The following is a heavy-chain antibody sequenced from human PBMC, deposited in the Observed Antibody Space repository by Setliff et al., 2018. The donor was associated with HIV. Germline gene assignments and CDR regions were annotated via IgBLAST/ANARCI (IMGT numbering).Heavy chain of an antibody. CDR1: GFTFSSYG. J-gene: IGHJ3*02. CDR2: ISGRDGRT. D-gene: IGHD3-22*01. CDR3: ARDNYYFDNSGYPVDAFDI. V-gene: IGHV3-23*01. Sequence: GGSLRLSCAAFGFTFSSYGMSWVRQAPGKGLEWVSTISGRDGRTYYADSVKGRFTISRDSSKNTLYLQMNSLRVEDTAVYYCARDNYYFDNSGYPVDAFDIWGQGTMVTVSS.